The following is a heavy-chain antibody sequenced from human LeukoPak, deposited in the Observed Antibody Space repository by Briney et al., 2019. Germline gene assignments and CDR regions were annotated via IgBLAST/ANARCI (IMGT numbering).Heavy chain of an antibody. CDR2: IWYDGSNK. CDR3: ARDRRGGYENYFDY. Sequence: GGSLRLSCAASGFTFSSYGMHWVRQAPGKGLEWVAVIWYDGSNKYYADSVKGRFTISRDNPKNTLYLQMNSLRAEDTAVYYCARDRRGGYENYFDYWGQGTLVTVSS. CDR1: GFTFSSYG. J-gene: IGHJ4*02. V-gene: IGHV3-33*01. D-gene: IGHD5-12*01.